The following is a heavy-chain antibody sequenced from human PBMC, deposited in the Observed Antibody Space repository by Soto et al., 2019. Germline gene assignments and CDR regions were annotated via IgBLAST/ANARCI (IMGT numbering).Heavy chain of an antibody. CDR3: AGWGGHDYNY. D-gene: IGHD4-4*01. CDR2: IRPDGSET. V-gene: IGHV3-7*03. CDR1: GFTFTDFY. J-gene: IGHJ4*02. Sequence: EVQLVQSGGGLVQPGGSLRLSCVGSGFTFTDFYMNWVRQAPGKGLEWVANIRPDGSETNYVESVKGRFTTSRDNAKNSLVLQMNSLRAADTAVYYCAGWGGHDYNYWGQGILVTVSS.